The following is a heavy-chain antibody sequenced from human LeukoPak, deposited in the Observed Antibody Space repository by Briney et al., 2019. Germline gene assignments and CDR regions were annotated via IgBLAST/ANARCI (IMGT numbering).Heavy chain of an antibody. V-gene: IGHV1-18*01. CDR2: ISAYNGNT. CDR1: GYTFTSYG. Sequence: ASVKVSCKASGYTFTSYGISWVRQAPGQGLEWMGWISAYNGNTNYAQKFQGRVTMTEDTSTDTAYMELSSLRSEDTAVYYCATVTGYCTNGVCYRPPDAFDIWGQGTMVTVSS. J-gene: IGHJ3*02. CDR3: ATVTGYCTNGVCYRPPDAFDI. D-gene: IGHD2-8*01.